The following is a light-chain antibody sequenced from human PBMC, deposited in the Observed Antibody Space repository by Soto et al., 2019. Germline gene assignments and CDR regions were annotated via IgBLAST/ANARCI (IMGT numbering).Light chain of an antibody. Sequence: NFMLTQPHSVSGSPGETVTISCTRSSGSIASNFVQWYQQRPGSAPSNVIYEDNHRPSGVPDRFFGSIDSSSNSASLTISGLKTEDEADYYCQCYDITYVVFGGGTQLTVL. CDR2: EDN. CDR1: SGSIASNF. J-gene: IGLJ7*01. CDR3: QCYDITYVV. V-gene: IGLV6-57*04.